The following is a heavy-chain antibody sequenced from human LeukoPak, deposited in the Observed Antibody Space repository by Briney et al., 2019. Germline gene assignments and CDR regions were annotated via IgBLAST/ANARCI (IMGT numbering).Heavy chain of an antibody. CDR2: ISSSSSTI. J-gene: IGHJ4*02. D-gene: IGHD1-1*01. CDR1: GFTFSSYS. CDR3: GRDWKLDY. V-gene: IGHV3-48*01. Sequence: GGSLRLSCAASGFTFSSYSMNWVRQAPGKGLEWVSYISSSSSTIYYADSVKGRFTISRDSAKKSLYLQMNSLTVEDTAVYYCGRDWKLDYWGQGTLVTVSS.